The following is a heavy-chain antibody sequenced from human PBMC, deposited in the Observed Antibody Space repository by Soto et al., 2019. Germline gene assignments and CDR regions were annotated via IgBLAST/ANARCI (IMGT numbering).Heavy chain of an antibody. Sequence: SETLSLTCTVSGGSISSGGYYWSWIRQHPGKGLEWIGYIYYSGSTYYNPSLKSRVTISVDTSKNQFSLKLSSVTAADTAVYYCARAEKATIFGVPPPASGMDVWGQGTTVTVSS. J-gene: IGHJ6*02. CDR1: GGSISSGGYY. CDR2: IYYSGST. D-gene: IGHD3-3*01. V-gene: IGHV4-31*03. CDR3: ARAEKATIFGVPPPASGMDV.